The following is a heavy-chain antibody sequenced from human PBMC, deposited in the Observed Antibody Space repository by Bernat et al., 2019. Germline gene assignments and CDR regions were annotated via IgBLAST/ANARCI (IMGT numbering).Heavy chain of an antibody. CDR2: IPYDGNNK. J-gene: IGHJ4*02. CDR3: AKDRNYGDSGLAGSIDY. D-gene: IGHD4-17*01. Sequence: QVQLVESGGGVVQPGRSLRLSCAASGFTFSSYGMHWVRQAPGKALEWVAVIPYDGNNKYYADYVKGRFTISRDNSKNTLYLQMSSLRAEDTAVYYCAKDRNYGDSGLAGSIDYWGQGTLVTVSS. V-gene: IGHV3-30*18. CDR1: GFTFSSYG.